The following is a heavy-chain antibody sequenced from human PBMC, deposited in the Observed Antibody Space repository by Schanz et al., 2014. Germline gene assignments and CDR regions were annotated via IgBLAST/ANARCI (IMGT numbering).Heavy chain of an antibody. J-gene: IGHJ4*02. CDR2: MNPNSGDT. CDR3: ARGRTFDY. Sequence: VQLEQSGAEVKKPGSSVKVSCKASGGTFSSFGINWVRQAPGQGLEWMGWMNPNSGDTGYPRKFQDRVTMTRNTSISTAYMELNSLASEDTAVYYCARGRTFDYWGQGTLVTVSS. CDR1: GGTFSSFG. V-gene: IGHV1-8*01.